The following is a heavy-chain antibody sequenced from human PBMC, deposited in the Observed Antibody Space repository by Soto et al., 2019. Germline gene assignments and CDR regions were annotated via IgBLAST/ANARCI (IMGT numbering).Heavy chain of an antibody. CDR3: ARSIVVVTALDY. CDR1: GYTFTSYA. D-gene: IGHD2-21*02. J-gene: IGHJ4*02. Sequence: ASVKVSCKASGYTFTSYAMHWARQAPGQRLEWMGWINAGNGNTKYSQKFQGRVTITRDTSASTAYMALSSLRSEDTAVYYCARSIVVVTALDYWGQGTLVTVSS. V-gene: IGHV1-3*01. CDR2: INAGNGNT.